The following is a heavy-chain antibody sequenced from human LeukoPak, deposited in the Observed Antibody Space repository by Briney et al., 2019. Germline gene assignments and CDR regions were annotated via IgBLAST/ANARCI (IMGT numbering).Heavy chain of an antibody. Sequence: GGSLRLSCAACGFTFSSYCMHGVRQATGRGLVWVSSINSDGSSITYADSVKGRFTISRDNAKNTLYLQMNSLRVEDTAVYYCAREGRVSGYDFDCWGQGTLVTVSS. CDR3: AREGRVSGYDFDC. D-gene: IGHD5-12*01. V-gene: IGHV3-74*03. J-gene: IGHJ4*02. CDR2: INSDGSSI. CDR1: GFTFSSYC.